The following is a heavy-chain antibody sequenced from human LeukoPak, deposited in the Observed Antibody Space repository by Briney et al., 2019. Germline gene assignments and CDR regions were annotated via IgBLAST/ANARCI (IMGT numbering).Heavy chain of an antibody. CDR2: IYSSGST. V-gene: IGHV4-39*07. J-gene: IGHJ3*01. CDR3: ARSDGYGLVGT. D-gene: IGHD3-10*01. Sequence: PSETLSLTCRVSGASINSGSNYWGWIRQPPGKTLEWIGSIYSSGSTYYNPSLKSRVIIMIDTPKNHFSLTLSSVTAADTAVYYCARSDGYGLVGTWGQGTMVTVSS. CDR1: GASINSGSNY.